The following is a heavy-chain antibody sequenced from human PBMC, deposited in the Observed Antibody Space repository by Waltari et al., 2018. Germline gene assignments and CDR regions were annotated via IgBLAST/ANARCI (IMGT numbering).Heavy chain of an antibody. CDR2: ISSGGTYI. CDR3: VRSTSWRYYLDT. D-gene: IGHD6-13*01. Sequence: DVQLVESGGGLVKPGGSLRLSCAASGFTFSSYSMHWVRQAPGKGLEWVASISSGGTYIYYTYSVKGRFTISRGSVTDSLYLQMNSLRVEDTATYFCVRSTSWRYYLDTWGQGTLVAVSS. CDR1: GFTFSSYS. V-gene: IGHV3-21*01. J-gene: IGHJ4*02.